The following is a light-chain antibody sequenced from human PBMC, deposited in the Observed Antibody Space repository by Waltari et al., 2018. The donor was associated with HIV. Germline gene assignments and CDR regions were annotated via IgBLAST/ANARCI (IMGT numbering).Light chain of an antibody. CDR3: QQSYSTLYT. J-gene: IGKJ2*01. CDR1: QSISSY. Sequence: IQLTQSPSSLSASVGDRVTITCRASQSISSYLNWDQQKPGKAPKLLIYAASSLQSGVPSRFSGSGSGTDFTLTISSLQPEDFATYYCQQSYSTLYTFGQGTKLEIK. V-gene: IGKV1-39*01. CDR2: AAS.